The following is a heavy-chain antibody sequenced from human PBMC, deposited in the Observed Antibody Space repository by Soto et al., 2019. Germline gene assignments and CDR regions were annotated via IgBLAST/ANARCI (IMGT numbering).Heavy chain of an antibody. J-gene: IGHJ4*02. D-gene: IGHD5-18*01. CDR1: GYSFNGFW. CDR2: IHTDDSDT. V-gene: IGHV5-51*01. Sequence: GESLKISCQASGYSFNGFWIGWVRQKPGKGLEWMGIIHTDDSDTKYSPSFHGQVTFSVDKSISTAYLQWSSLKASDTAMYYCATQRGYSFGPFDYWGQGTLVTVSS. CDR3: ATQRGYSFGPFDY.